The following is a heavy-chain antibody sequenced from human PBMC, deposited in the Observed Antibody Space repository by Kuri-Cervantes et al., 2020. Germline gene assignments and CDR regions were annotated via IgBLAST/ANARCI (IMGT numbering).Heavy chain of an antibody. CDR3: ARDEMGYSSSSKGGNWFDP. J-gene: IGHJ5*02. CDR1: GFTFSSYA. D-gene: IGHD6-13*01. CDR2: ISYDGSNK. V-gene: IGHV3-30-3*01. Sequence: GGSLRLSCAASGFTFSSYAMHWVRQAPGKGLEWVAVISYDGSNKYYADSVKGRFTISRDNSKNTLYLQMNSLRAEDTAVYYCARDEMGYSSSSKGGNWFDPWGQGTLVTVSS.